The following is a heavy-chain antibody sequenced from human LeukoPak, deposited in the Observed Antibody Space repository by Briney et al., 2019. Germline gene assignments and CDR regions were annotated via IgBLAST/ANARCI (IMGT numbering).Heavy chain of an antibody. CDR3: AREQTPVIHYYFDS. V-gene: IGHV3-7*01. CDR1: GFTFSSYW. Sequence: GGSLRLSCAASGFTFSSYWMSWVRQAPGKGLEWVANIKQDGSDYYYVDSVKGRFTISRDNAKNTLYLQMNSLRAEDTAVYYCAREQTPVIHYYFDSWGQGTLVTVSS. D-gene: IGHD3-16*02. CDR2: IKQDGSDY. J-gene: IGHJ4*02.